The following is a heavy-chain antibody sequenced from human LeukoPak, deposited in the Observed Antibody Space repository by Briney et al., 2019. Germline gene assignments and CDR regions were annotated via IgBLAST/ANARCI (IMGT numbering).Heavy chain of an antibody. CDR2: IYTTGNT. CDR1: GGSFSASY. D-gene: IGHD1-26*01. J-gene: IGHJ4*02. Sequence: SETLSLTCTVSGGSFSASYWNWIRQPAGKGLEWIGQIYTTGNTKYNPSLKSRVTMSVDTSKSQFSLKLSSVTAADTAVYYCARGEWELRYWGQGALVTVSS. V-gene: IGHV4-4*07. CDR3: ARGEWELRY.